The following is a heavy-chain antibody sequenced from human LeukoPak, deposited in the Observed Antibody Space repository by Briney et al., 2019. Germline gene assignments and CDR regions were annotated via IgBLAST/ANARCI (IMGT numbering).Heavy chain of an antibody. Sequence: SETLSLTCTVSGGSISSYYWSWIRQPPGKGLEWLGYIYYSGSTNYNPSLKSRVTISVDTSKSQFSLKLSSVTAADTTVYYCARDTGYYPHWYFDLWGRGTLVTVSS. V-gene: IGHV4-59*01. J-gene: IGHJ2*01. CDR1: GGSISSYY. CDR2: IYYSGST. CDR3: ARDTGYYPHWYFDL. D-gene: IGHD3-9*01.